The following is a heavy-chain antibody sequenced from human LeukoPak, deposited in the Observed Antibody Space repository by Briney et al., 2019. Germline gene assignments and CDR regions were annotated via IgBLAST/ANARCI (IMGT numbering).Heavy chain of an antibody. Sequence: GGSLRLSCAASGFTFSSYWVSWVRQAPGKGLEWVANIKQDGSEKYYVDSVKGRFTISRDNAKNSLYLQMNSLRAEDTAVYYCAREAAVAGTDYWGQGTLVTVSS. J-gene: IGHJ4*02. CDR3: AREAAVAGTDY. D-gene: IGHD6-19*01. CDR2: IKQDGSEK. CDR1: GFTFSSYW. V-gene: IGHV3-7*01.